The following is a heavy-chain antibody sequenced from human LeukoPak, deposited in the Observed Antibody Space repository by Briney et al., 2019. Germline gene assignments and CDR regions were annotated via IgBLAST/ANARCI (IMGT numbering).Heavy chain of an antibody. CDR3: PKDSRAVTGTGNIDY. CDR1: GFTFDDYA. V-gene: IGHV3-43D*03. Sequence: PGGSLRLSCAASGFTFDDYAMHWVRQAPGKGLEWVSLISWDGDSTYYAGSVKGRFTISRDNSKNSLFLQMNSLRAEDTALYYCPKDSRAVTGTGNIDYWGQGTLVTVSS. CDR2: ISWDGDST. J-gene: IGHJ4*02. D-gene: IGHD6-19*01.